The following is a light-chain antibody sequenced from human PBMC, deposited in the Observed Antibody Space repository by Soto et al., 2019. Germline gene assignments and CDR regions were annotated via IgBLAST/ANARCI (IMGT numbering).Light chain of an antibody. V-gene: IGLV1-47*01. J-gene: IGLJ2*01. CDR1: SSNIGSNY. Sequence: QSVLTQPPSASGTPGQRVTISCSGISSNIGSNYVYWYRQLPGTAPKLLIYTNNQRPSGVPDRFSGSKSGTSASLAISGLRSEDEADYFCAAWDDSLSGPVFGGGTKLTVL. CDR2: TNN. CDR3: AAWDDSLSGPV.